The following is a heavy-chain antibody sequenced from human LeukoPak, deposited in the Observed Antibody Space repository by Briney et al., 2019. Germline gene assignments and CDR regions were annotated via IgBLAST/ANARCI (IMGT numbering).Heavy chain of an antibody. J-gene: IGHJ3*02. CDR1: GGSISSHY. D-gene: IGHD2-21*02. V-gene: IGHV4-59*08. CDR2: IYYSGNT. CDR3: ARLVVTTMLGGFDI. Sequence: YPSETLSLTCTVSGGSISSHYWSWIRQPPGKGLEWIGHIYYSGNTNYNPSLKSRVTISVDTSKNQFSLKLSSVTAADTAVYYCARLVVTTMLGGFDIWGQGTMVTVSP.